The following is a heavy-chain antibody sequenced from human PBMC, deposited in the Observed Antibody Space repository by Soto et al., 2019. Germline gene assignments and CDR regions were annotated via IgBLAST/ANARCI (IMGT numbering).Heavy chain of an antibody. CDR2: IYYSGST. D-gene: IGHD6-13*01. CDR3: ASGYPSWFDP. J-gene: IGHJ5*02. V-gene: IGHV4-59*01. Sequence: PSETLSLTCTVSGGSISSYYWSWIRQPPGKGLEWIGYIYYSGSTNYNPSLKSRVTISVDTSKNQFSLKLSSVTAADTAVYYCASGYPSWFDPWGQGTLVTVSS. CDR1: GGSISSYY.